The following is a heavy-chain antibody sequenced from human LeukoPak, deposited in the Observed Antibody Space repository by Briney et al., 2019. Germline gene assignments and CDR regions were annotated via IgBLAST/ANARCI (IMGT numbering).Heavy chain of an antibody. CDR3: ARESSSGMKLDY. Sequence: GGSLRLSCAASGLTFSSYSMNWVRQAPGKGLEWVSSISSSSSYIYYADSVKGRFTISRDNAKNSLYLQMNSLRAEDTAVYYCARESSSGMKLDYWGQGTLVTVSS. J-gene: IGHJ4*02. CDR1: GLTFSSYS. CDR2: ISSSSSYI. V-gene: IGHV3-21*01. D-gene: IGHD6-19*01.